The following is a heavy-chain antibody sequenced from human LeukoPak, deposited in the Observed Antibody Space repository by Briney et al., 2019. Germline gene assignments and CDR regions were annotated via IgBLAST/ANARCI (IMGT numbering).Heavy chain of an antibody. D-gene: IGHD2-2*01. Sequence: KPGESLKISCKGSGYSFTSYWIGWVRQMPGKGLEWMGIIYPGDSDTRYSPSFQGQVTISADKSISTAYLQWSSLKASDTAMYYCARHLIVPAPQLYYYYYYMDVWGKGTTVTVSS. J-gene: IGHJ6*03. CDR3: ARHLIVPAPQLYYYYYYMDV. CDR1: GYSFTSYW. V-gene: IGHV5-51*01. CDR2: IYPGDSDT.